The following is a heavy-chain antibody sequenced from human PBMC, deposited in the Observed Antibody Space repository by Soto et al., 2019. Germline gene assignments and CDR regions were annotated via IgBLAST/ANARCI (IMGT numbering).Heavy chain of an antibody. V-gene: IGHV1-2*04. CDR2: INPNSGGT. CDR3: ARAASGYDLYYYYGMDV. CDR1: GYTFTGYY. Sequence: ASVKVSCKASGYTFTGYYMHWVRQAPGQGLEWMGWINPNSGGTNYAQKFQGWVTMTRDTSISTAYMELSRLRSDDTAVYYCARAASGYDLYYYYGMDVWGQGTTVTVSS. J-gene: IGHJ6*02. D-gene: IGHD5-12*01.